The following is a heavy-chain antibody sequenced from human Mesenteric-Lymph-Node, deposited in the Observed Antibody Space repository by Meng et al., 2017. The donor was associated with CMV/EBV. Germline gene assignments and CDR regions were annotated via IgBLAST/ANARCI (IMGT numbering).Heavy chain of an antibody. V-gene: IGHV4-34*01. Sequence: QVELRPGGAGLLRPSETLALTCAVYGGSFSGYYWSWIRQPPGKGLEWIGEINHSGSPNYNPSLKSRVTISVDTSKNQFSLKLSSVTAADTAVYYCARHQRWLKSEGGFNYWGQGTLVTVSS. CDR3: ARHQRWLKSEGGFNY. CDR1: GGSFSGYY. J-gene: IGHJ4*02. CDR2: INHSGSP. D-gene: IGHD4-23*01.